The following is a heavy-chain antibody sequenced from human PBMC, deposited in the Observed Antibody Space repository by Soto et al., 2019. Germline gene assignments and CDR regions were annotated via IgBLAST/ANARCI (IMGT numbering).Heavy chain of an antibody. Sequence: PGGSLRLSCAASGFTFSSYWMHWVRQAPGKGLVWVSRINSDGSSTSYADSVKGRFTISRDNAKNTLYLQMNSLRAEDTAVYYCARGAGKLGYCISTSCYNWYFDLWGRGTLVTVSS. D-gene: IGHD2-2*02. CDR2: INSDGSST. J-gene: IGHJ2*01. CDR3: ARGAGKLGYCISTSCYNWYFDL. CDR1: GFTFSSYW. V-gene: IGHV3-74*01.